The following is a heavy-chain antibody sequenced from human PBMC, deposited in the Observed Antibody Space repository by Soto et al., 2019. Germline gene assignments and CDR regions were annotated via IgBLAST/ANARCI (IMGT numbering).Heavy chain of an antibody. J-gene: IGHJ1*01. CDR2: IYPGDSDT. CDR1: GYSFTSYW. CDR3: ARPGYSSGWYVSGYFQH. D-gene: IGHD6-19*01. V-gene: IGHV5-51*01. Sequence: PGESLKISCKGSGYSFTSYWIGWVRQMPGKGLEWMGIIYPGDSDTRYSPSFQGQVTISADKSISTAYLRWSSLKASDTAMYYCARPGYSSGWYVSGYFQHWGQGTLVTVSS.